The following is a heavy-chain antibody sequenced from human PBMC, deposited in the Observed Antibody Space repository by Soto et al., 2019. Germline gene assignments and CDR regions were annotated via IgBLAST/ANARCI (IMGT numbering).Heavy chain of an antibody. J-gene: IGHJ5*02. CDR1: GGSISSGGYY. V-gene: IGHV4-31*03. CDR3: ARLLWFGELFGWFDP. D-gene: IGHD3-10*01. Sequence: KPSETLSLTCTVSGGSISSGGYYWSWIRQHPGKGLEWIGYIYYSGSTYYNPSLKSRVTISVDTSKNQFSLKLSSVTAADTAVYYCARLLWFGELFGWFDPWGQGTLVTVSS. CDR2: IYYSGST.